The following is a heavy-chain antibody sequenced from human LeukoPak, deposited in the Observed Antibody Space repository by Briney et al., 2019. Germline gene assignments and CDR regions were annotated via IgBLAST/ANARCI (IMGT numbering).Heavy chain of an antibody. CDR3: ARDRGLRAWFDP. V-gene: IGHV1-69*13. CDR1: GGTFSNYA. J-gene: IGHJ5*02. Sequence: ASVKVSCKASGGTFSNYAISWVRQAPGQGLEWMGGIIPIFGTTNYAQKFQGRVTMTADESTSTVYMELSSLRSEDTAVYYCARDRGLRAWFDPWGQGTLVTVSS. CDR2: IIPIFGTT.